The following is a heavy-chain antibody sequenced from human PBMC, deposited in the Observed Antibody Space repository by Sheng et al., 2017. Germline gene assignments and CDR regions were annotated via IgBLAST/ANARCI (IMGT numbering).Heavy chain of an antibody. CDR2: IFHTGTT. Sequence: QVQLQESGPGLVKPSETLSLRCTVSGFSISSGYYWGWIRQPPGRDWSGLGGIFHTGTTYYNPSLKSRITISVDTSNNQFSLRLSSVTAADTAVYYCARVATVNQHPFCDYWGQGTLVTVSS. V-gene: IGHV4-38-2*02. CDR3: ARVATVNQHPFCDY. J-gene: IGHJ4*02. D-gene: IGHD4-17*01. CDR1: GFSISSGYY.